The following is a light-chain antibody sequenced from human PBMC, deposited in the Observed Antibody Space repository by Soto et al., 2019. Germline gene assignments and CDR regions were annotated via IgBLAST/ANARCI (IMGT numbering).Light chain of an antibody. Sequence: DLQMTQSPSSLSASVGDRVTITCQASQDITNFLNWYQQKPGKAPKLLIYVASNLETGVPSRFSGSGSGTDFSFTISSLRPEDIATYYCQQYDVLPWTFGQGTTVEVK. CDR2: VAS. J-gene: IGKJ1*01. CDR3: QQYDVLPWT. CDR1: QDITNF. V-gene: IGKV1-33*01.